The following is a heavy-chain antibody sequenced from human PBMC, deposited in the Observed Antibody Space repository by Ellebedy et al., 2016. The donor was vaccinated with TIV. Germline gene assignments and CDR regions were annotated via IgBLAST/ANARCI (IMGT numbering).Heavy chain of an antibody. Sequence: SETLSLTXAVSGGSISSGGYSWSWIRQPPGKGLEWIGYIYHSGSTYYNPSLKSRVTISVDTSKNQFSLKLSSVTAADTAVYYCARVERITIFGVDYWGQGTLVTVSS. D-gene: IGHD3-3*01. CDR2: IYHSGST. V-gene: IGHV4-30-2*01. CDR3: ARVERITIFGVDY. CDR1: GGSISSGGYS. J-gene: IGHJ4*02.